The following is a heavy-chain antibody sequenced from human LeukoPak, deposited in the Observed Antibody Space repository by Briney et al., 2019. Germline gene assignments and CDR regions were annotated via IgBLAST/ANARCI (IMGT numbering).Heavy chain of an antibody. Sequence: SETLSLTCTVSGGSISSYYWSWIRQPPGKGLEWIGYIYYSGSTNYNPSLKSRVTISVDTSKDQFSLKLSSVTAADTAVYYCARRAGPGGYYYYGMDVWGQGTTVTVSS. J-gene: IGHJ6*02. CDR3: ARRAGPGGYYYYGMDV. V-gene: IGHV4-59*08. CDR1: GGSISSYY. CDR2: IYYSGST.